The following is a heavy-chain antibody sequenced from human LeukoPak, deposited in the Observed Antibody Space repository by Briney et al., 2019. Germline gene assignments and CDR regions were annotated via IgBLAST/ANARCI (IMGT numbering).Heavy chain of an antibody. CDR3: AREVLRFDS. CDR2: INTDTRSP. Sequence: ASVKVSCKASGGTFSGYAISWVRQAPGQGLEWIGWINTDTRSPTYAQDFTGRFVFSVDSSASTAYLQISNLNVEDTAVYYCAREVLRFDSWGQGTLVTVSS. D-gene: IGHD5/OR15-5a*01. J-gene: IGHJ4*02. CDR1: GGTFSGYA. V-gene: IGHV7-4-1*02.